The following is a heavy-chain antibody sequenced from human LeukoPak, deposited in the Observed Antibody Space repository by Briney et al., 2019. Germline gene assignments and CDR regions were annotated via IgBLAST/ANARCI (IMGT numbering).Heavy chain of an antibody. J-gene: IGHJ4*02. D-gene: IGHD3-22*01. CDR1: GFTFSSYG. V-gene: IGHV3-23*01. CDR2: ISGSGGST. Sequence: PGGSLRLSCAASGFTFSSYGMSWVRQAPGKGLEWVSAISGSGGSTYYADSVKGRFTISRDNSKNTLYLQMNSLRAEDTAVYYCAKGVAYYYDSSGYYYFDYWGQGTLVTVSS. CDR3: AKGVAYYYDSSGYYYFDY.